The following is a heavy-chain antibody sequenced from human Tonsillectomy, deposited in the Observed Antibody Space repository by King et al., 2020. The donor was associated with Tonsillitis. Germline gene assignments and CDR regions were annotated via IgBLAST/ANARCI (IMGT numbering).Heavy chain of an antibody. D-gene: IGHD2-15*01. V-gene: IGHV1-69*01. CDR1: GGSFRNCA. Sequence: QLVQSGAEVRKPGSSVKVSCKTSGGSFRNCAINWVRQAPGQGLEWMAAIIPVFGTTNYAQKFQGRVTITADESTGTVYMELSSPRSEDTAIYYCARDLGYCDDGGCQSPGMDVWGQGTTVTVTS. CDR3: ARDLGYCDDGGCQSPGMDV. CDR2: IIPVFGTT. J-gene: IGHJ6*02.